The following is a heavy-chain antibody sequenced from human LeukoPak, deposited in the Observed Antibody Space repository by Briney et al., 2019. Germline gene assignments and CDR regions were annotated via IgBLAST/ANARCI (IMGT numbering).Heavy chain of an antibody. Sequence: SVKVSCKASGGTFSSYAISWVRQAPGQGLEWMGGIIPIFGTANYAQKFQGRVTITADESTSTAYMELRSLRSDDTAVYYCARVKKGYSYGTAFDYWGQGTLVTVSS. D-gene: IGHD5-18*01. CDR3: ARVKKGYSYGTAFDY. J-gene: IGHJ4*02. CDR1: GGTFSSYA. V-gene: IGHV1-69*13. CDR2: IIPIFGTA.